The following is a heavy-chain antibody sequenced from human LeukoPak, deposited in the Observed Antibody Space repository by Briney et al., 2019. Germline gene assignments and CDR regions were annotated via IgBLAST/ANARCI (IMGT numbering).Heavy chain of an antibody. CDR1: GGSISSSSYY. D-gene: IGHD3-3*01. V-gene: IGHV4-39*01. Sequence: PSETLSLTSTVSGGSISSSSYYWGWIRQPPGKGLEWIGSIYYSGSTYYNPSLKSRVTISVGTSKNQFSLKLSSVTAADTAVYYCASLGVVHAYWGQGTLVTVSS. CDR3: ASLGVVHAY. CDR2: IYYSGST. J-gene: IGHJ4*02.